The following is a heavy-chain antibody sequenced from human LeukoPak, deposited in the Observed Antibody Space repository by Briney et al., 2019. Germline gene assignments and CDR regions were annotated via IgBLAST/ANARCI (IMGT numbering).Heavy chain of an antibody. CDR1: GGSFSGYY. J-gene: IGHJ6*03. V-gene: IGHV4-34*01. Sequence: SETLSLTCAVYGGSFSGYYWSWIRQPPGKGLEWIGEINHSGSTNYNPSLKSRVTISVDTSKNQFSLELSSVTAADTAVYSCARAAGDSPPYYYYMDVWGKGTTVTVSS. D-gene: IGHD3-10*01. CDR2: INHSGST. CDR3: ARAAGDSPPYYYYMDV.